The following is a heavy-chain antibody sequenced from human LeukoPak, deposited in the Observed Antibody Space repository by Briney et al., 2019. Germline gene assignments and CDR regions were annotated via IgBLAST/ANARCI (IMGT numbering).Heavy chain of an antibody. D-gene: IGHD4-11*01. CDR1: GYSFTSYW. V-gene: IGHV5-51*01. CDR2: IYPGDSDT. CDR3: ARRARSHDYRGDYYYYYYMDV. J-gene: IGHJ6*03. Sequence: GESLKISCKGSGYSFTSYWIGWVRQMPGKGLEWMGIIYPGDSDTRYSPSFQGQVTISADKSISTAYLQWSSLKASDTAMYYCARRARSHDYRGDYYYYYYMDVWGKGTTVTVSS.